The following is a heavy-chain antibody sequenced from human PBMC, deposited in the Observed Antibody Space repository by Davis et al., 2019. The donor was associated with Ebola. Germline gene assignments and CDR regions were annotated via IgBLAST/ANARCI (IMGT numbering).Heavy chain of an antibody. Sequence: GESLKISCAASGFTFSSYGMHWVRQAPGKGLEWVAVISYDGSNKYYADSVKGRFTISRDNSKNTLYLQMNSLRAEDTAVYYCARDDNYDILTGYYTHWGQGTLVTVSS. CDR2: ISYDGSNK. CDR1: GFTFSSYG. V-gene: IGHV3-30*03. J-gene: IGHJ4*02. D-gene: IGHD3-9*01. CDR3: ARDDNYDILTGYYTH.